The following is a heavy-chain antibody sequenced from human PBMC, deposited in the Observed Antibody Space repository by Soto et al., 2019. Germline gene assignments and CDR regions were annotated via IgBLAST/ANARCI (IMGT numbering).Heavy chain of an antibody. Sequence: QITLKESGPTLVKPTQTLTLTCSFSGFSLNTAGMGVGWIRQPPGKALEWLALIYWNDDGRYNPSLKSRLTISHDSSKNQVVLTMTNMDPVDTATYSCAPLYNWNYITPFDYWGRGILVSVSS. D-gene: IGHD1-7*01. CDR2: IYWNDDG. CDR3: APLYNWNYITPFDY. V-gene: IGHV2-5*01. CDR1: GFSLNTAGMG. J-gene: IGHJ4*02.